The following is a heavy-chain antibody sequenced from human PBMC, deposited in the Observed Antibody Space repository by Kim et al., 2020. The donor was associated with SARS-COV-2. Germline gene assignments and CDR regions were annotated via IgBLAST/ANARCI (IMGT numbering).Heavy chain of an antibody. V-gene: IGHV5-10-1*01. Sequence: SPSFQGHVTISADKSISTAYLQWSSLKASDTAMYYCARHDPYLYQLAMDVWGQGTTVTVSS. CDR3: ARHDPYLYQLAMDV. D-gene: IGHD2-2*01. J-gene: IGHJ6*02.